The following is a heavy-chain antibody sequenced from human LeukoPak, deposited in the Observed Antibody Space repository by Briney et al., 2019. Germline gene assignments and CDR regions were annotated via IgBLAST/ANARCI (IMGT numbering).Heavy chain of an antibody. Sequence: SETLSLTCTVSGGSISSYYWSWIRQPAGKGLEWIGRIYTSGSTNYNPSLKSRVTMSVDTSKNQFSLKLSSVTAADTAVYYCARERAPFGFLFYYMDVWGKGTTVTVSS. CDR3: ARERAPFGFLFYYMDV. J-gene: IGHJ6*03. V-gene: IGHV4-4*07. D-gene: IGHD2/OR15-2a*01. CDR1: GGSISSYY. CDR2: IYTSGST.